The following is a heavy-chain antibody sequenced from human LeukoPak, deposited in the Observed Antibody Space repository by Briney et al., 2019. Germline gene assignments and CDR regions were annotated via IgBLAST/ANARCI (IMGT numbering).Heavy chain of an antibody. CDR1: GGSISSGGYS. CDR3: ARAAFSNYLSYFDY. CDR2: IYHSGST. V-gene: IGHV4-30-2*01. Sequence: TLSLTCAVSGGSISSGGYSWSWIRQPPGKGLEWIGYIYHSGSTYYNPSLKSRVTISVDRSKNQFSLKLSSVTAADTAVYYCARAAFSNYLSYFDYWGQGILVAVSS. D-gene: IGHD4-11*01. J-gene: IGHJ4*02.